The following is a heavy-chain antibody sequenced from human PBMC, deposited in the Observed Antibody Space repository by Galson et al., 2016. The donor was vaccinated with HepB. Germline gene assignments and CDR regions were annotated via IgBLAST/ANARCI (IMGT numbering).Heavy chain of an antibody. D-gene: IGHD5/OR15-5a*01. CDR2: IYPSRGDA. V-gene: IGHV1-46*01. J-gene: IGHJ4*02. CDR3: TRELDGGYFDY. Sequence: SVKVSCKASGYTFTSYYMHWVRQAPGQGLEWMGIIYPSRGDANYAQNFQGRVTMTRDTSTSTVYMELSSLRSEDTAVYYCTRELDGGYFDYWGQGTLVTVSS. CDR1: GYTFTSYY.